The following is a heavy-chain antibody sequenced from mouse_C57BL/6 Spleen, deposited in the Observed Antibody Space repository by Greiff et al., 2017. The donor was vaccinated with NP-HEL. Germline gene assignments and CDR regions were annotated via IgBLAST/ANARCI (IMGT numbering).Heavy chain of an antibody. V-gene: IGHV1-55*01. Sequence: QVQLQQPGAELVKPGASVKMSCKASGYTFTSYWITWVKQRPGQSLEWIGDIYPGSGSTNYNEKFKSKATLTVDTSSSTAYMQLSSLTSEDSAVYYCARRVVLLDAMDYWGQGTSVTVSS. CDR1: GYTFTSYW. D-gene: IGHD1-1*01. J-gene: IGHJ4*01. CDR2: IYPGSGST. CDR3: ARRVVLLDAMDY.